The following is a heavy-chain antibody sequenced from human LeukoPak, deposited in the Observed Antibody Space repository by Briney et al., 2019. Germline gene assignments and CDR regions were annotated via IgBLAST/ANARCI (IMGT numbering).Heavy chain of an antibody. Sequence: RPGGSLRLSCAASGFTFDDYGMSWVRQAPGKGLEWVSGINWNGGSTGYADSVKGRFTISRDNAKNSLYLQMSSLRAEDTALYYCARARYCSSTSCHQSQYYYYYYYMDVWGKGTTVTVSS. V-gene: IGHV3-20*04. CDR3: ARARYCSSTSCHQSQYYYYYYYMDV. J-gene: IGHJ6*03. CDR2: INWNGGST. CDR1: GFTFDDYG. D-gene: IGHD2-2*01.